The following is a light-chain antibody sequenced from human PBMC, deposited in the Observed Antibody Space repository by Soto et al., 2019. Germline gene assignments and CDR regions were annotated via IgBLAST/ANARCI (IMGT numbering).Light chain of an antibody. CDR3: HQSHSIPLT. CDR1: QSISSY. CDR2: ASS. V-gene: IGKV1-39*01. J-gene: IGKJ4*01. Sequence: DIEMTQSPSSLSASVGDRVTISCRASQSISSYLNWYQQKPGKAPKFLIYASSSLQSGVPPRFSGSGFGTDFPLTISSLQPEDFATYYCHQSHSIPLTFGGGTRWIS.